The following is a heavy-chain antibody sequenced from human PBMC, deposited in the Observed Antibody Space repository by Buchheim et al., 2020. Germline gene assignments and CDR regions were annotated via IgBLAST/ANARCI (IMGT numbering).Heavy chain of an antibody. CDR3: ARFSRYYGSGSYSAYGMDV. Sequence: QVQLVESGGGVVQPGRSLRLSCAASGFTFSSYGMHWVRQAPGKGLEWVAVICYDGSNKYYADSVKGRFTISRDNSKNSLYLKMNSLRAEDTAVYYCARFSRYYGSGSYSAYGMDVWGQGTT. D-gene: IGHD3-10*01. V-gene: IGHV3-33*01. CDR1: GFTFSSYG. CDR2: ICYDGSNK. J-gene: IGHJ6*02.